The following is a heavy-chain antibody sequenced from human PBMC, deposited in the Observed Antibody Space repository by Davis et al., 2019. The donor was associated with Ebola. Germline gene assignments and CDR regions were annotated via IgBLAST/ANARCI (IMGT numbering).Heavy chain of an antibody. D-gene: IGHD4-17*01. Sequence: GESLKISCAASGFTFSSYWMHWVRQAPGKGLVWVSRINSDGSSTSYADSVKGRFTISRDNSKNTLYLQMNSLRAEDTAVYYCARDADGDYAVYYYGMDVWGKGTTVTVSS. V-gene: IGHV3-74*01. CDR3: ARDADGDYAVYYYGMDV. CDR1: GFTFSSYW. J-gene: IGHJ6*04. CDR2: INSDGSST.